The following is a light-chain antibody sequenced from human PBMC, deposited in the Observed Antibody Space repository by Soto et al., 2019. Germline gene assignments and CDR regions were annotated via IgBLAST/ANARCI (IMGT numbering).Light chain of an antibody. J-gene: IGKJ5*01. CDR1: QGISNW. CDR2: DAS. Sequence: DIRMTQSPSSVSASVGDRVNITCRASQGISNWLAWYQQKPGEAPKLLIYDASSLESGVPSRFSGSGSGTHFTFTIGSLQPEDIATYYCQQYYDLPITFGQGTRLEIK. V-gene: IGKV1-12*01. CDR3: QQYYDLPIT.